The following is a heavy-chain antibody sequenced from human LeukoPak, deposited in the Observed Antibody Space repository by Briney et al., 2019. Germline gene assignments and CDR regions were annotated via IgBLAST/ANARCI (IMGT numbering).Heavy chain of an antibody. J-gene: IGHJ4*02. CDR1: GYTFSNAW. D-gene: IGHD3-10*01. CDR2: IKSKTDGGTT. CDR3: TTGRRFGELLVC. V-gene: IGHV3-15*01. Sequence: GGSLRLSCAASGYTFSNAWMSWVRQAPGKGLEWVGRIKSKTDGGTTDYAAPVKGRFTISRDDSKNTLYLQMNSLKTEDTAVYYCTTGRRFGELLVCWGQGTLVTASS.